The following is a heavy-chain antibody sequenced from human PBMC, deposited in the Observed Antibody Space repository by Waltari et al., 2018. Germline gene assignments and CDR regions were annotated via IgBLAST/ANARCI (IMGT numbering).Heavy chain of an antibody. CDR2: IKHRGST. D-gene: IGHD3-22*01. J-gene: IGHJ3*02. Sequence: QVQLQQWGAGLLKPSETLSLTCAVYGGSFSGYYWSWIRQPPGKGLEWIGEIKHRGSTNYNPSLKSRVTISVDTSKNQFSLKLSSVTAADTAVYYCARGRNYYDSSGYYDAFDIWGQGTMVTVSS. CDR1: GGSFSGYY. CDR3: ARGRNYYDSSGYYDAFDI. V-gene: IGHV4-34*01.